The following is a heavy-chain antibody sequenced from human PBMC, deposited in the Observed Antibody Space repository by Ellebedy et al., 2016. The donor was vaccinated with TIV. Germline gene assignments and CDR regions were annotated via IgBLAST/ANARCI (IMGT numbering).Heavy chain of an antibody. J-gene: IGHJ6*02. Sequence: ASVKVSXXTSGFTFGVVPYIHCVRQAPGQRPEWMGCINPNNGVTNYAPKFRGRVTMTRDTSINTVYLDLNTLSSDDTAVYYCAREAAIQLWLRDALDLWGQGTTVTVSS. D-gene: IGHD5-18*01. CDR1: GFTFGVVPY. CDR3: AREAAIQLWLRDALDL. CDR2: INPNNGVT. V-gene: IGHV1-2*02.